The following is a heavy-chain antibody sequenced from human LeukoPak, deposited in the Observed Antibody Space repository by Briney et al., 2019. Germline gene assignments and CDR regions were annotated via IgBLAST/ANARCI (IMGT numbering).Heavy chain of an antibody. Sequence: PSETLSLTCTVSGGSISSSNYYWGWIRQPPGKGLEWIGSIYYSGSTYYNPSLKSRVTISVDRSKNQFSLKLSSVTAADTAVYYCARGGHSGYDAFDIWGQGTMVTVSS. CDR3: ARGGHSGYDAFDI. CDR2: IYYSGST. D-gene: IGHD5-12*01. V-gene: IGHV4-39*07. J-gene: IGHJ3*02. CDR1: GGSISSSNYY.